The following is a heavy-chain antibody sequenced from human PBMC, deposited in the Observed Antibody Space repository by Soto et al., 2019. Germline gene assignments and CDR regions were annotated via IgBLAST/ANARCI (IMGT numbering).Heavy chain of an antibody. D-gene: IGHD3-22*01. CDR3: ARAPGVEDYYDSSGYNPPDYYYGMDV. J-gene: IGHJ6*02. CDR1: GYTFTGYY. V-gene: IGHV1-18*04. CDR2: INPNSGNT. Sequence: ASVKVSCKASGYTFTGYYIHWVRHAPGQGLEWMGWINPNSGNTNYAQKLQGRVTMTTDTSTSTAYMELRSLRSDDTAVYYCARAPGVEDYYDSSGYNPPDYYYGMDVWGQGTTVPVSS.